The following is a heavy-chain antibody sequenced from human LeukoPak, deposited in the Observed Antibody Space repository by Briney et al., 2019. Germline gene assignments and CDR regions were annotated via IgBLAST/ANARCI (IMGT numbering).Heavy chain of an antibody. CDR2: ISVSGDWT. J-gene: IGHJ4*02. CDR1: GFTFSSHY. Sequence: GGSLRLSCEASGFTFSSHYMIWVRQAPGKGLEWVSVISVSGDWTYYADSVKGRFTISRDNSKNTLYLQMNSLRAEDTAVYYCARHPTRIAPGSMFDSWGQGTLVTVSS. CDR3: ARHPTRIAPGSMFDS. D-gene: IGHD6-13*01. V-gene: IGHV3-23*01.